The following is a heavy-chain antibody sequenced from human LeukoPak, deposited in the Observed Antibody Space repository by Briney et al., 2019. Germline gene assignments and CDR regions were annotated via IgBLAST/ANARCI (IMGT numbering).Heavy chain of an antibody. CDR1: GFTFSTYA. D-gene: IGHD6-13*01. CDR2: ISGNGGST. CDR3: ARQAAGVVY. J-gene: IGHJ4*02. V-gene: IGHV3-64*01. Sequence: GGSLRLACAASGFTFSTYAIHWVRQAPGKGLEYVSGISGNGGSTYYANSVKGRFTISRDNSKNTLYLQMGSLRVEDMAVYYCARQAAGVVYWGQGTLVTVSS.